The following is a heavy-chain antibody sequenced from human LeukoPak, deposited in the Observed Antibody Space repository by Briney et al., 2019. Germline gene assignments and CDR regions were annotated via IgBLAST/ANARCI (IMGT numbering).Heavy chain of an antibody. Sequence: GGSLRLSCAASGLTFSGSAMHWVRQASGKGLEWVGRIRSKANSYATAYAASVKGRFTISRDDSKNTAYLQMNSLKTEDTAVYYCTGEGWDFDYWGQGTLVTVSS. V-gene: IGHV3-73*01. CDR2: IRSKANSYAT. CDR1: GLTFSGSA. CDR3: TGEGWDFDY. J-gene: IGHJ4*02. D-gene: IGHD1-26*01.